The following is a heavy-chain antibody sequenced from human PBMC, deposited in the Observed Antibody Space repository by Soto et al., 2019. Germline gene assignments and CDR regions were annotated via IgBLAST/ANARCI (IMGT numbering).Heavy chain of an antibody. D-gene: IGHD3-10*01. CDR2: IYYSGST. CDR3: ARVFHGYGSGKRYYYYMDV. CDR1: GGSISSYY. Sequence: SETLSLTCTVSGGSISSYYWSWIRQPPGKGLEWIGYIYYSGSTNYNPSLKSRVTISVDTSKNQFSLKLSSVTAADTAVYYCARVFHGYGSGKRYYYYMDVWGKGTTVTVSS. J-gene: IGHJ6*03. V-gene: IGHV4-59*01.